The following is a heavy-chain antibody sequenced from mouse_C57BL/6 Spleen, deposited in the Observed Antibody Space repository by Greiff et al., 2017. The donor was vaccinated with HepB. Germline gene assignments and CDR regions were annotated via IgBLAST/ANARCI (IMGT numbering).Heavy chain of an antibody. D-gene: IGHD2-1*01. CDR2: IDPEDGET. J-gene: IGHJ4*01. CDR1: GFNIKDYY. Sequence: EVKLQQSGAELVKPGASVKLSCTASGFNIKDYYMHWVRQRTEQGLEWIGRIDPEDGETKYAPKFQCKATITADTSSNTAYLQLSSLTSEDTAVYYCARVLPDSMDYWGQGTSVTVSS. V-gene: IGHV14-2*01. CDR3: ARVLPDSMDY.